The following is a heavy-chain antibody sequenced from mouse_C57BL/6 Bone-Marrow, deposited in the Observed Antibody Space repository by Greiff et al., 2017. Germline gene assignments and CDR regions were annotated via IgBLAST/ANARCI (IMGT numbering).Heavy chain of an antibody. CDR1: GYAFSSSW. Sequence: QVQLQQSGPELVKPGASVKISCKASGYAFSSSWMNWVKQRPGKGLEWIGRIYPGDGDTNYNGKFKGKATLTADKSSSTAYMQLSSLTSEDSAVYFCARGYYGSSYDYRGQGTTLTVSS. CDR2: IYPGDGDT. J-gene: IGHJ2*01. CDR3: ARGYYGSSYDY. V-gene: IGHV1-82*01. D-gene: IGHD1-1*01.